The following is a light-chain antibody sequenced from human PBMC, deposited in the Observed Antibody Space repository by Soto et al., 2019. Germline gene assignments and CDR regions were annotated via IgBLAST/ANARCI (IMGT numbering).Light chain of an antibody. CDR3: PQRSNWPIT. CDR2: KAS. Sequence: DIQVTQSTSSLSASVGDRVTITCRASQSISSWLAWYQQKPGKAPKLLIYKASSLESGVPSRFSGSGSGTDFTLTISRLEPEDFAVYYCPQRSNWPITFGQGTRLETK. V-gene: IGKV1-5*03. CDR1: QSISSW. J-gene: IGKJ5*01.